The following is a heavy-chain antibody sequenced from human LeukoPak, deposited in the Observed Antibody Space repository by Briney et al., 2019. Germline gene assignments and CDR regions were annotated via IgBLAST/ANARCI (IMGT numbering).Heavy chain of an antibody. CDR1: GGSFSGYY. J-gene: IGHJ4*02. CDR2: INHSGST. CDR3: ARHSGIGMAQLYFDY. Sequence: SETLSLTCAVYGGSFSGYYWSWIRQPPGKGLEWIGEINHSGSTNYNPSHKSRVTISVDTSKNQFSLSLSSVTAADTAVYHCARHSGIGMAQLYFDYWGQGTLVTVSS. D-gene: IGHD1-26*01. V-gene: IGHV4-34*01.